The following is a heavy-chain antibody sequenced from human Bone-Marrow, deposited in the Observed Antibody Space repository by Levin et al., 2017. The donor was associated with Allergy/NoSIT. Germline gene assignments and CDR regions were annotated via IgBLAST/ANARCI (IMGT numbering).Heavy chain of an antibody. D-gene: IGHD6-25*01. Sequence: PGGSLRLSCAASGFTFDDHAMHWVRQAPGKGLEWVSGISWNSDSVAYADSVKDRFTISRDNAKNSLYLQMNTLRAEDTALYYCAKDRAAAGEHLSHFDYWGQGILVTVSS. V-gene: IGHV3-9*01. CDR3: AKDRAAAGEHLSHFDY. CDR1: GFTFDDHA. CDR2: ISWNSDSV. J-gene: IGHJ4*02.